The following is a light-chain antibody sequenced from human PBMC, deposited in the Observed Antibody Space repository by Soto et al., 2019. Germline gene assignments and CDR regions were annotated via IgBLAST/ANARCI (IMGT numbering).Light chain of an antibody. CDR3: WAYAGGSVYVL. V-gene: IGLV2-23*02. Sequence: QSVLTQPASVSGSPGQSITISCTGTSGDVGSFNLVSWYQQHPGKAPPLLIYEVTKRTSGVSNRFSGSKSGNTASLTISGLKTEDEADYYRWAYAGGSVYVLFGGGTKLTVL. CDR2: EVT. J-gene: IGLJ3*02. CDR1: SGDVGSFNL.